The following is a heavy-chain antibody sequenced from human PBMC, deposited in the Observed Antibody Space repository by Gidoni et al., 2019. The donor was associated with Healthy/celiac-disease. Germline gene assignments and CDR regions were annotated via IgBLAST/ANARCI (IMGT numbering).Heavy chain of an antibody. CDR1: GFTFSSYS. Sequence: EVQLVESGGGLVKPGGSLRLSCAASGFTFSSYSMNWVSSISSSSSYISYADSVKGRFTISRDNAKNSLYLQMNSLRAEDTAVYYCARASEDGYHYWGQGTLVTVSS. J-gene: IGHJ4*02. CDR2: ISSSSSYI. D-gene: IGHD5-12*01. V-gene: IGHV3-21*01. CDR3: ARASEDGYHY.